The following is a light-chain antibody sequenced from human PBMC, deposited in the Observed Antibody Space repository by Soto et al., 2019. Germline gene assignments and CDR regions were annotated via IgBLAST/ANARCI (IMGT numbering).Light chain of an antibody. CDR1: QSVSTN. Sequence: LVMTQSPGTLSVSPGERATLSCRASQSVSTNLAWYQKKPGQAPRLLVFGASTRATGIAARFSGSGSGTDFTLTITSLQSEDYGVYYCQQYNKWPQTFGPGTQLEIK. CDR2: GAS. CDR3: QQYNKWPQT. J-gene: IGKJ2*01. V-gene: IGKV3D-15*01.